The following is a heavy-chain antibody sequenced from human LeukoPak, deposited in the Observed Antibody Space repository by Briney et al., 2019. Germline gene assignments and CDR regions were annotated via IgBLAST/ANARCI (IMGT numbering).Heavy chain of an antibody. V-gene: IGHV1-18*01. CDR1: GYTLTSYG. CDR2: ISAYNGNT. D-gene: IGHD1-14*01. Sequence: ASVKVSCKASGYTLTSYGISWVRQAPGQGLEWMGWISAYNGNTNYAQKLQGRVTMTTDTSTSTAYMELRSLRSDDTAVYYCARDNPSYYYYYGMDVWGQGTTVTVSS. CDR3: ARDNPSYYYYYGMDV. J-gene: IGHJ6*02.